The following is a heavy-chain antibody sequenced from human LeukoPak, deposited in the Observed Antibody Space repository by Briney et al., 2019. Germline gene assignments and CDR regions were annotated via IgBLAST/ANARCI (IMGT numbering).Heavy chain of an antibody. CDR2: IYDSGST. D-gene: IGHD5-18*01. Sequence: PSETLSLTCTVSGGSIRSSYYYWGWIRQPPGKGLEWIGSIYDSGSTYYNPPLKSRVTISVDTSKNQFSLKLNSVTAADTAVYYCARGVDTAMVNKPDLDYWGQGTLVTVSS. J-gene: IGHJ4*02. V-gene: IGHV4-39*01. CDR3: ARGVDTAMVNKPDLDY. CDR1: GGSIRSSYYY.